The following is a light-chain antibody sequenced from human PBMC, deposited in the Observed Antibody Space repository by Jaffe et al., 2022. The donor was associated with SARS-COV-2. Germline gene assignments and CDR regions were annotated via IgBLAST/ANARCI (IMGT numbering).Light chain of an antibody. CDR3: LHCGTSPPFT. J-gene: IGKJ3*01. V-gene: IGKV3-20*01. CDR1: QSVSTTY. Sequence: EIVLTQSPGTLSLSPGETATLSCRASQSVSTTYLAWYQQKPGQAPRLLIYGASSRATGIPDRFSGSGSGTDFTLTISRLEPGDFAVYYCLHCGTSPPFTFGPGTKVDI. CDR2: GAS.